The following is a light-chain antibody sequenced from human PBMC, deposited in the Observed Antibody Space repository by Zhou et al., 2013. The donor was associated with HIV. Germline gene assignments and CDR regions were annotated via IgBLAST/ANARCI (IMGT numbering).Light chain of an antibody. J-gene: IGKJ4*02. CDR2: KAS. CDR1: QSIGTW. Sequence: DIQMTQSPSTLSASVGDRVTITCRASQSIGTWLAWYQQKPGKAPKLLIYKASSLESRVPSRFSGRGSGADFHLSIVSLQPDDFATYYCQYYGDSSKTFGRGTRVEMK. V-gene: IGKV1-5*03. CDR3: QYYGDSSKT.